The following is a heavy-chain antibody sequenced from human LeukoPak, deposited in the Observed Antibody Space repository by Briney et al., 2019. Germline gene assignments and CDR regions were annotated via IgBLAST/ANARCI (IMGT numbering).Heavy chain of an antibody. D-gene: IGHD1-26*01. CDR2: ISGSGGST. CDR3: AKDGARSGRAPDY. CDR1: GFTFSSYA. J-gene: IGHJ4*02. V-gene: IGHV3-23*01. Sequence: GGSLRLSCAASGFTFSSYAMSWVRQALGKGLEWVSAISGSGGSTYYADSVKGRFTISRDNSKNTLYLQMNSLRAEDTAVYYCAKDGARSGRAPDYWGQGTLVTVSS.